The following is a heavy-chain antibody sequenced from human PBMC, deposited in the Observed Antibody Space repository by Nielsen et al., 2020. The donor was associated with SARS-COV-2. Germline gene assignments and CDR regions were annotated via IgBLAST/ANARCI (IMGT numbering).Heavy chain of an antibody. CDR1: GFTFSSYW. CDR2: IKQDGSEK. D-gene: IGHD2-15*01. Sequence: GESLKISCAASGFTFSSYWMSWVRQAPGKGLEWVANIKQDGSEKYYVDSVKGRFTISRDNAKNSLYLQMNSLRAEDTAVYYCAKDGVVAATDYYGMDVWGQGTTVTVSS. CDR3: AKDGVVAATDYYGMDV. J-gene: IGHJ6*02. V-gene: IGHV3-7*05.